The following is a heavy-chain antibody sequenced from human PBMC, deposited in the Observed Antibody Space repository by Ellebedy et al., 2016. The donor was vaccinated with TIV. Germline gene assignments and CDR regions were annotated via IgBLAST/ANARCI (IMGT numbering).Heavy chain of an antibody. CDR2: IYSGGAT. J-gene: IGHJ6*02. CDR1: GFIVSDNY. CDR3: AGGTGSYDREAGYFSYGMDV. D-gene: IGHD3-10*01. V-gene: IGHV3-53*04. Sequence: PGGSLRLSCTASGFIVSDNYMNWVRQAPGKGLEWVSVIYSGGATSYADSVKGRFTISRHSSSNTLYLPMNALRADDTAVYYCAGGTGSYDREAGYFSYGMDVWGQGTTVTVSS.